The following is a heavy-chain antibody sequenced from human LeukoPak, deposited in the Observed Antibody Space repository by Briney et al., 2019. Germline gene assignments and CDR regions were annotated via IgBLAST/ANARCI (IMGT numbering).Heavy chain of an antibody. CDR2: ILHDGTNK. Sequence: GGSLRLSCAASGFTFSSYWMSWVRQAPGKGLEWVAVILHDGTNKYADSVKGRFTISRDNSKNTLYLQMISLRLEDTAVYYCARGLMLRGVADYWGQGTLVTVSS. J-gene: IGHJ4*02. CDR1: GFTFSSYW. CDR3: ARGLMLRGVADY. D-gene: IGHD3-10*01. V-gene: IGHV3-30*03.